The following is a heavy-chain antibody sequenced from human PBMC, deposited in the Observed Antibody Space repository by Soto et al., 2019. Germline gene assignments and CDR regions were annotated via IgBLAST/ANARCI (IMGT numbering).Heavy chain of an antibody. CDR3: ARLDYYDYIWGSYRREENWFDL. CDR2: IIPIFGTA. Sequence: GASVKVSCKASGGTFSSYAISWVRQAPGQGLEWMGVIIPIFGTANYAQKFQGRVTITGDESTSTAYMELSSLRSEDTAVYYCARLDYYDYIWGSYRREENWFDLWGQGTLVTVSS. J-gene: IGHJ5*02. V-gene: IGHV1-69*13. D-gene: IGHD3-16*02. CDR1: GGTFSSYA.